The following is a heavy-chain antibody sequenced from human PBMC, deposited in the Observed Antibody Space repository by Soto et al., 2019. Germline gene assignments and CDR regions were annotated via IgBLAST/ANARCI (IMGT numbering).Heavy chain of an antibody. J-gene: IGHJ5*01. Sequence: ASVKVSCKASGYIFTTYAMHWVRQAPGQRLEWMGRIDPGSGNTKYSQKFQGRVTITRDTSASTAYMELTSLRSEDTTVYYCARGGSGATSWFDSWGQGTLVTVSS. CDR2: IDPGSGNT. CDR3: ARGGSGATSWFDS. D-gene: IGHD3-10*01. CDR1: GYIFTTYA. V-gene: IGHV1-3*01.